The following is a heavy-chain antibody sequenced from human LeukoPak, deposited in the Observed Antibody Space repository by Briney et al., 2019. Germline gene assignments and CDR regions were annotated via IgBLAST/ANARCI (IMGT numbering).Heavy chain of an antibody. V-gene: IGHV3-53*01. CDR3: ARETSYGDYEGGQVY. Sequence: RGSLRLSCVASGFTVSSNYMSWVRQAPGKGLEWVSVIYSGGSTYYADSVKGRFTISRDNSKNTLYLQMNSLRAEDTAVYYCARETSYGDYEGGQVYWGQGTLATVSS. J-gene: IGHJ4*02. CDR2: IYSGGST. D-gene: IGHD4-17*01. CDR1: GFTVSSNY.